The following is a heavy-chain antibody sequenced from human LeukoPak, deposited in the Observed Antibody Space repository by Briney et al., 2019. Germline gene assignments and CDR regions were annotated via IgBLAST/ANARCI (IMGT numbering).Heavy chain of an antibody. J-gene: IGHJ4*02. CDR1: GGSISSSSYY. V-gene: IGHV4-39*01. D-gene: IGHD4-17*01. CDR3: ARPLYGDYINFDY. CDR2: IYYSGST. Sequence: ETLSLTCTVSGGSISSSSYYWGWIRQPPGKGLEWIGSIYYSGSTYYNPSLKSRVTISVDTSKNQFSLKLSSVTAADTAVYYCARPLYGDYINFDYWGQGTLVTVSS.